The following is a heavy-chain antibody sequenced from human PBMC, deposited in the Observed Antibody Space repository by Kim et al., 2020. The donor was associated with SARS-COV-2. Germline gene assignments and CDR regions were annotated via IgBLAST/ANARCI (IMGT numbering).Heavy chain of an antibody. V-gene: IGHV4-4*09. CDR2: KT. CDR3: ARSRRGEY. D-gene: IGHD3-10*01. Sequence: KTNYNPSLKRRDTISVDTSKNQFSLRLSSVTAADTAVYYCARSRRGEYWGQGSLVTVSS. J-gene: IGHJ4*02.